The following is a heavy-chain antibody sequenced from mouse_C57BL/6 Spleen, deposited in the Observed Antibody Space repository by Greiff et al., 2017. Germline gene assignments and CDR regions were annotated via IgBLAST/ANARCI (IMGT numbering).Heavy chain of an antibody. CDR3: ARWGYDDAMDD. Sequence: VQLQQSGAELVKPGASVKLSCTASGFNIKDYYMHWVKQRPEQGLEWIGRIDPEDGETKYARKFQGKATITADTSSNTAYLQLSRLASEDTAVYYCARWGYDDAMDDWGQGTSVTVSS. J-gene: IGHJ4*01. D-gene: IGHD2-2*01. CDR2: IDPEDGET. V-gene: IGHV14-2*01. CDR1: GFNIKDYY.